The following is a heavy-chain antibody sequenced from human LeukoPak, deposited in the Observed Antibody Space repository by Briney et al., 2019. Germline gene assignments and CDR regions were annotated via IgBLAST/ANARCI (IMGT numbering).Heavy chain of an antibody. CDR3: ARGLYRDAFDI. Sequence: GGSLRLSCIASGFTVSSNYMTWVRQAPGKGLQWVSIIYNGGHTYYADSVKGRFTISRDNSKNTMYLQMHSLRAEDTAVYYCARGLYRDAFDIWGQGTMVTVSS. V-gene: IGHV3-53*01. J-gene: IGHJ3*02. CDR2: IYNGGHT. D-gene: IGHD3-3*01. CDR1: GFTVSSNY.